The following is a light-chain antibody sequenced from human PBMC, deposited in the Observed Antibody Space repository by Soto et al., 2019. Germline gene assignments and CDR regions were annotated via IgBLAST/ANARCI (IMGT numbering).Light chain of an antibody. Sequence: EIVMTQSPATLSVSPGERATLSCRASQSVSSNLAWYQQKPGQAPRLLIYGASTRATGIPARFSGSGSGTEFTLTISSLQSEDFAVYYCQQYNNSLRTFGPGTRWIS. CDR3: QQYNNSLRT. J-gene: IGKJ3*01. V-gene: IGKV3-15*01. CDR2: GAS. CDR1: QSVSSN.